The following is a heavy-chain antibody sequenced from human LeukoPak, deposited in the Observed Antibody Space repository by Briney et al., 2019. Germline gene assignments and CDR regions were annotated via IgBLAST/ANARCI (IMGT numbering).Heavy chain of an antibody. Sequence: PGGSLRLSCAASGFTFSSYWMSWVRQAPGKGLGGVANIKQDGSEKYYVDSVKGRFTISRDNAKNSLYLQMNSLRAEATAVYYCATVLSDSRGWYHFDNWGQGTLVTVSS. CDR3: ATVLSDSRGWYHFDN. V-gene: IGHV3-7*02. J-gene: IGHJ4*02. CDR1: GFTFSSYW. CDR2: IKQDGSEK. D-gene: IGHD6-19*01.